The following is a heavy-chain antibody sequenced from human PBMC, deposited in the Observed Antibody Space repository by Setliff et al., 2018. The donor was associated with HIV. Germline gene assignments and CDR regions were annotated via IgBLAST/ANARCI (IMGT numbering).Heavy chain of an antibody. CDR3: ARDADNFWSGCYAAFDS. V-gene: IGHV1-18*01. Sequence: ASVKVSCKASGYTFTSYGISWVRQAPGQGLEWMGWISAYNGNTNYAQKLQGRVTMTTDTSSSTAYMDLRSLRSDDTAVYYCARDADNFWSGCYAAFDSWGQGTLVTSPQ. D-gene: IGHD3-3*01. J-gene: IGHJ4*02. CDR2: ISAYNGNT. CDR1: GYTFTSYG.